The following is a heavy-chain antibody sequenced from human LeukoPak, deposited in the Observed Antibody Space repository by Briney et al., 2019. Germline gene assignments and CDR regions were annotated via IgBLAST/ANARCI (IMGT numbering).Heavy chain of an antibody. V-gene: IGHV3-15*01. CDR1: GFTFSSAW. Sequence: GGSLRLSCAASGFTFSSAWMSWVRQAPGKGLEWVGRIKSKTDGGTTDYAAPVKGRFTTSRDDSENTLYLEMNSLKTEDTAVYYCTRGYSSANYWGQGTLVTVSS. J-gene: IGHJ4*02. D-gene: IGHD5-18*01. CDR2: IKSKTDGGTT. CDR3: TRGYSSANY.